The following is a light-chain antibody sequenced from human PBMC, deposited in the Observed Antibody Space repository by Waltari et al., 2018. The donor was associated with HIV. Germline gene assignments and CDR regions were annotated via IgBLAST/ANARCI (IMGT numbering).Light chain of an antibody. CDR3: QQRGNWRIT. CDR1: QSVSSS. Sequence: EIVLTQSPATLSLSPGERATLSCRASQSVSSSLDWYQQQSGQPPRLLIYDASDRATGIPVRFSGSGSGTDFTLTISSLEPEDFAVYYCQQRGNWRITFGQGTRLEIK. CDR2: DAS. J-gene: IGKJ5*01. V-gene: IGKV3-11*01.